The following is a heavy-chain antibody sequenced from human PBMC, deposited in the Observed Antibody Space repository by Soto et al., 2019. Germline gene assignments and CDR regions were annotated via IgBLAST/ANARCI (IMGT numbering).Heavy chain of an antibody. CDR3: ARDTRDGYYFEY. V-gene: IGHV4-4*02. Sequence: PSETLSLTCTVSGGSISSSNWWSWVRQPPGKGLEWIGEIYHGGSTNYNPSLKSQVTISVDKSKNQFSLKLSSVTAADTAVYYCARDTRDGYYFEYWGQGILVTVSS. D-gene: IGHD1-26*01. J-gene: IGHJ4*02. CDR1: GGSISSSNW. CDR2: IYHGGST.